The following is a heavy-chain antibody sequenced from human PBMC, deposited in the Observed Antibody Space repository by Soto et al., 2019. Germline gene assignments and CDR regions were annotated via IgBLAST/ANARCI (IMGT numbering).Heavy chain of an antibody. J-gene: IGHJ4*02. CDR3: ARMSGYDYYDY. Sequence: SETLSLTCAVYGGSFSGYYWSWIRQPPGKGLEWIGEINHSGSTNYNPSLKSRVTISVDTSKNQFSLKLSSVTAADTAVYYCARMSGYDYYDYWGQGSLVTVSS. D-gene: IGHD5-12*01. CDR1: GGSFSGYY. CDR2: INHSGST. V-gene: IGHV4-34*01.